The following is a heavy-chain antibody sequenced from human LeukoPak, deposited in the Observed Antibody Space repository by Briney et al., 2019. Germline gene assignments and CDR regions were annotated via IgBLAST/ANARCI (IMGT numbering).Heavy chain of an antibody. CDR3: AGGGVVVVAATAYDY. V-gene: IGHV4-39*01. CDR2: IYYSGST. D-gene: IGHD2-15*01. Sequence: PSETLSLTCTVSGGSISSSSYYWGWIRQPPGKGLEWIGSIYYSGSTYYNPSLKSRVTISVDTSKNQFSLKLSSVTAADTAVYYCAGGGVVVVAATAYDYWGQGTLVTVSS. CDR1: GGSISSSSYY. J-gene: IGHJ4*02.